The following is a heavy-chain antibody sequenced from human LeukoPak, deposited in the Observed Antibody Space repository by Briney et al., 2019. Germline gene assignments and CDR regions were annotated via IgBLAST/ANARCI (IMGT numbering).Heavy chain of an antibody. CDR1: GGSISSSSYY. D-gene: IGHD6-6*01. CDR3: ARYSHLSGSQLVLLPYYYYYMDV. V-gene: IGHV4-39*07. J-gene: IGHJ6*03. Sequence: SETLSLTCTVSGGSISSSSYYWGWIRQPPGKGLEWIGSIYYSGSTYYNPSLKSRVTISVDTSKNQFSLKLSSVTAADTAVYYCARYSHLSGSQLVLLPYYYYYMDVWGKGTTVTVSS. CDR2: IYYSGST.